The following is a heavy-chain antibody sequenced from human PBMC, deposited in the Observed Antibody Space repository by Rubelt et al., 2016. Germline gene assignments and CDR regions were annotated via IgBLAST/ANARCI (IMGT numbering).Heavy chain of an antibody. D-gene: IGHD2-2*01. J-gene: IGHJ4*02. CDR2: IYSGGST. Sequence: WVRQAPGKGLEWVSVIYSGGSTYYADSVKGRFTNSRDNSKNTLHLQMNSLRADDTAVYYCARGGGVVVVPAATYFDYWGQGTLVTVS. CDR3: ARGGGVVVVPAATYFDY. V-gene: IGHV3-53*01.